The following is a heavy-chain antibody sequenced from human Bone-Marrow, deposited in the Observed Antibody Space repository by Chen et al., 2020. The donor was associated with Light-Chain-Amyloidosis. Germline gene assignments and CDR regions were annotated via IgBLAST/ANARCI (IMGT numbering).Heavy chain of an antibody. D-gene: IGHD3-3*01. CDR3: ARGQYCSSGLCPYALDV. CDR2: IKNGANSYIT. J-gene: IGHJ6*02. Sequence: QLVESGGGLVQPGGSLRLSCAASGYRFSDHYMDWVRQAPGKGLEWVGRIKNGANSYITEYAASVRGRFIISRDDSRAALYLQMNSLKTEDTALYYCARGQYCSSGLCPYALDVWGQGTTVTVSS. V-gene: IGHV3-72*01. CDR1: GYRFSDHY.